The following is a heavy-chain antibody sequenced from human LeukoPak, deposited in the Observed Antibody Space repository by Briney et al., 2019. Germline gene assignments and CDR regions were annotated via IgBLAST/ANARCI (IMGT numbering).Heavy chain of an antibody. D-gene: IGHD2-2*02. CDR1: GYTFTGYY. V-gene: IGHV1-2*02. CDR3: ASGGYCSSTSCYTGFDY. J-gene: IGHJ4*02. CDR2: INPNSGGT. Sequence: ASVKVSCKASGYTFTGYYMHWVRQAPGQGLEWMGWINPNSGGTNYAQKFQGRVTMTRDTSISTAYMELSRLRSDDTAVYYCASGGYCSSTSCYTGFDYWGQGTLVTVSS.